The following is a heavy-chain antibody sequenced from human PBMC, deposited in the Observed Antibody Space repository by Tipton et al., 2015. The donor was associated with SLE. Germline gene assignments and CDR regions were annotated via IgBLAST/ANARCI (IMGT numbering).Heavy chain of an antibody. Sequence: RSLRLSCAASGLTFSSYALHWVRQAPGKGLEWVAVISYDGSHKYYADSVKGRFTISRDNAKNSLYLQMNSLRAEDTAVYYCARERPGNYDYVWGSYRYGGMDVWGQGTMVTVSS. D-gene: IGHD3-16*02. CDR1: GLTFSSYA. V-gene: IGHV3-30-3*01. CDR3: ARERPGNYDYVWGSYRYGGMDV. J-gene: IGHJ6*02. CDR2: ISYDGSHK.